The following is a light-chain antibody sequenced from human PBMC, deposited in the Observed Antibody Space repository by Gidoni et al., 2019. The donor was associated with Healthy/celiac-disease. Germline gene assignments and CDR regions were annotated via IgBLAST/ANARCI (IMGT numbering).Light chain of an antibody. Sequence: DIQMTQSPSSLSASVGDRVTITCRASQSISSYLNWYQQIPGKPPKLLIYAASSLQSGVPSGFSGPGSVTGCTLTISSLQPDDFATYYCQPGYNTPETFGRGTKVEIK. CDR2: AAS. V-gene: IGKV1-39*01. CDR3: QPGYNTPET. CDR1: QSISSY. J-gene: IGKJ4*02.